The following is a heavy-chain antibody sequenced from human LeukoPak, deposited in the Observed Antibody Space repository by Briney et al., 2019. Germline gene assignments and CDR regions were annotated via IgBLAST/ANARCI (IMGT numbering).Heavy chain of an antibody. CDR1: GFTFSSYG. D-gene: IGHD3/OR15-3a*01. Sequence: GGSLRLSCAASGFTFSSYGMHWVRQAPGKGLEWVAVISYVGSNKYYADSVKGRFTISRDNSKNTLYLQMNSLRAEDTAVYYCAKDRAWTATFDYWGQGTLVTVSS. J-gene: IGHJ4*02. CDR2: ISYVGSNK. V-gene: IGHV3-30*18. CDR3: AKDRAWTATFDY.